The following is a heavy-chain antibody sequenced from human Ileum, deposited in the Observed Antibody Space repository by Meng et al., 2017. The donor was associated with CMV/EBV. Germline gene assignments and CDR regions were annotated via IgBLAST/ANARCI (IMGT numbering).Heavy chain of an antibody. V-gene: IGHV7-4-1*02. CDR2: INSNTGSP. CDR3: ATGATYYFDY. CDR1: GYIFPTYS. D-gene: IGHD5-12*01. Sequence: SCKASGYIFPTYSMSWFRQAPGQGLEWMGWINSNTGSPAYVQGLTGRFVISWDPSVSTAYLQISSLQVEDTAVYFCATGATYYFDYWGQGTLVTVSS. J-gene: IGHJ4*02.